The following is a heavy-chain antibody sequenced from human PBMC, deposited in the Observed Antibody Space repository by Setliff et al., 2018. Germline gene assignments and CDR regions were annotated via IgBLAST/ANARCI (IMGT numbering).Heavy chain of an antibody. CDR2: IYYSGST. D-gene: IGHD6-19*01. CDR1: GGSISSSSYY. Sequence: LSLTCTVSGGSISSSSYYWGWIRQPPGKGLEWIGSIYYSGSTYYNPSLKSRATISVDTSKNQFSLKLSSVTAADTAVYYCARHRSGWYGYYYYGMDVWGQGTTVTVSS. J-gene: IGHJ6*02. V-gene: IGHV4-39*01. CDR3: ARHRSGWYGYYYYGMDV.